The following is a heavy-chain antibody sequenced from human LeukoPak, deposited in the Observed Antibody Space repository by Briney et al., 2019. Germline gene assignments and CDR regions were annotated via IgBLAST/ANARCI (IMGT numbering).Heavy chain of an antibody. CDR1: GGSISSYY. D-gene: IGHD6-19*01. CDR2: IYYSGST. CDR3: AGTYSSGWYVNY. J-gene: IGHJ4*02. V-gene: IGHV4-59*01. Sequence: SETLSLTCTVSGGSISSYYWSWIRQPPGKGLEWVGYIYYSGSTNYNPSLKSRVTISVDTSKNQFSLKLSSVTAADTAVYYCAGTYSSGWYVNYWGQGTLVTVSS.